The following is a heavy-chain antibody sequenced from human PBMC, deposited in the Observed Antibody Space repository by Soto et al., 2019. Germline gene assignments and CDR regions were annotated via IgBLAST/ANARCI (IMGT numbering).Heavy chain of an antibody. Sequence: ASETLSLTCAVYGGSFSGYYWSWIRQPPGKGLEWIGEINYSGSTNYNPSLKSRVTISVDTSKNQFSLKLTSVTAADTVMYYCARGGRSAYYYYMGVWGKGTTVTVSS. CDR1: GGSFSGYY. CDR3: ARGGRSAYYYYMGV. V-gene: IGHV4-34*01. J-gene: IGHJ6*03. CDR2: INYSGST.